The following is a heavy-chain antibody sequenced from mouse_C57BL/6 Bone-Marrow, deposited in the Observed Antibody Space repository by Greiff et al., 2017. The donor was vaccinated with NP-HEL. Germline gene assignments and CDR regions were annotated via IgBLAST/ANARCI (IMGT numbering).Heavy chain of an antibody. CDR3: TPYGSSFYWYFDV. V-gene: IGHV14-4*01. J-gene: IGHJ1*03. CDR1: GFNIKDDY. Sequence: EVKLVESGAELVRPGASVKLSCTASGFNIKDDYMHWVKQRPEQGLEWIGWIDPENGDTEYASKFQGKATITADTSSNTAYLQLSSLTSEDTAVYYCTPYGSSFYWYFDVWGTGTTVTVSS. CDR2: IDPENGDT. D-gene: IGHD1-1*01.